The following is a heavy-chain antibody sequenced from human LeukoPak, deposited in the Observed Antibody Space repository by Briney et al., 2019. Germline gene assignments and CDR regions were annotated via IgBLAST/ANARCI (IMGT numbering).Heavy chain of an antibody. V-gene: IGHV4-34*01. D-gene: IGHD6-13*01. J-gene: IGHJ4*02. CDR1: GGSFSGYY. CDR3: ARGGGYSSSWYGGYFDY. Sequence: PSETLSLTCAAYGGSFSGYYWSWIRQPPGKGLECIGEINHSGSTNYNPSLKSRVTISVDTSKNQFSLKLSSVTAADTAVYYCARGGGYSSSWYGGYFDYWGQGTLVTVSS. CDR2: INHSGST.